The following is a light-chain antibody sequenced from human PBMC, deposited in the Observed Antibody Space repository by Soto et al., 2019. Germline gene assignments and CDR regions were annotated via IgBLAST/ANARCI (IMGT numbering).Light chain of an antibody. Sequence: EIVFTQSPCTLSLSPGERATLSCRASQSVSNNYLAWYQQKPGQAPRLLIYGASNRATGIPARFSGSGSETDFTLTISSLQPEDFATYYCQQLNSYPLSFGGGTKVDI. CDR1: QSVSNNY. CDR2: GAS. V-gene: IGKV3-20*01. J-gene: IGKJ4*01. CDR3: QQLNSYPLS.